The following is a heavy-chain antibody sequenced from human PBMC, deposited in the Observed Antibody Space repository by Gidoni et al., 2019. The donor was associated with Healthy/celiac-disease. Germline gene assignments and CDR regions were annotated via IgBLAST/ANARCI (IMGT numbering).Heavy chain of an antibody. J-gene: IGHJ4*02. CDR2: IYYSGST. Sequence: QLQLQESGPGLVKPSETLSLTCTVSGGSISSSSYYWGWIRQPPGKGLEWIGSIYYSGSTYYNPSLKSRVTISVDTSKNQFSLKLSSVTAADTAVYYCARHGGYSYGNVDYWGQGTLVTVSS. V-gene: IGHV4-39*01. D-gene: IGHD5-18*01. CDR1: GGSISSSSYY. CDR3: ARHGGYSYGNVDY.